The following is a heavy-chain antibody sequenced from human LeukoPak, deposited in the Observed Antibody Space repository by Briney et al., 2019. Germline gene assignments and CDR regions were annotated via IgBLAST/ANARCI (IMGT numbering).Heavy chain of an antibody. J-gene: IGHJ4*02. CDR1: GGSISSSSHY. CDR2: VYYNGDT. Sequence: HSETLSLTCTVSGGSISSSSHYWGWIRQPPGKGLEWIGSVYYNGDTYYNPSLKSRAITSVDTSRNQFSLRLSSVTAADMAIYYCARHRAYSDYVSDWGQGTLVTVSS. D-gene: IGHD4-11*01. V-gene: IGHV4-39*01. CDR3: ARHRAYSDYVSD.